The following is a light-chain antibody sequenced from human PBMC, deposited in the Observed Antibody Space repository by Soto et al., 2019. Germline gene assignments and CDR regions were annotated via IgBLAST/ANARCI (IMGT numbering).Light chain of an antibody. Sequence: QSALTQPASVSGSPGQSITISCTGSNSDVGAYNYVSWYQQHPGKAPKLIIYEVNNRPSGVSHRFTGSKSGNTASLTISGLQADDEAEYYCASYTISRNRVFGGGTKVTVL. CDR2: EVN. CDR1: NSDVGAYNY. J-gene: IGLJ3*02. CDR3: ASYTISRNRV. V-gene: IGLV2-14*01.